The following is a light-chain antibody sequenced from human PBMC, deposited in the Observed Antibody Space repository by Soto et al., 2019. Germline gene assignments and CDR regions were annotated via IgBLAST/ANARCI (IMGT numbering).Light chain of an antibody. CDR1: SSDVGGYNY. J-gene: IGLJ3*02. V-gene: IGLV2-8*01. CDR2: KGN. Sequence: QSVLTQPPSASGSPGQSVTISCTGTSSDVGGYNYVSWYQHHPGKAPKLMIYKGNKRPSGVSDRFSGSKSVNTGYLTVSGLQAEDEADYYYSSYAGSNSLGVFGGGTKLTVL. CDR3: SSYAGSNSLGV.